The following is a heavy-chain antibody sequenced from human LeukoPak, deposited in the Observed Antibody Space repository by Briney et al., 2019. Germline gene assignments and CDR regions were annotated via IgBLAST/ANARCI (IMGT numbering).Heavy chain of an antibody. CDR3: ARSLSTAGIDY. J-gene: IGHJ4*02. CDR1: GYSISTGRY. CDR2: IYHSGGT. Sequence: SETLSLTCAVSGYSISTGRYWGWIRQPRGKGLEWIGSIYHSGGTYYNPSLKSRVTISVDTSKNHFSLNLRSVTAADTAVYYCARSLSTAGIDYWGQGTLVTVSS. V-gene: IGHV4-38-2*01. D-gene: IGHD2-2*01.